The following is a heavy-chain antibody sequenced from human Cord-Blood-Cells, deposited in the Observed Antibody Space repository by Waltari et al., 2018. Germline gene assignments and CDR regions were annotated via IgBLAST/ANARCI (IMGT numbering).Heavy chain of an antibody. Sequence: HVQLVQAAPDVVPTASSGQVSCPASDATCRTTALSCLRQPPGQGLEWLGGIIPIFGTANYAQKFQGRVTITADESTSTAYMELSSLRSEDTAVYYCARRATVVTEYYFDYWGQGTLVTVSS. CDR2: IIPIFGTA. CDR3: ARRATVVTEYYFDY. J-gene: IGHJ4*02. D-gene: IGHD4-17*01. CDR1: DATCRTTA. V-gene: IGHV1-69*12.